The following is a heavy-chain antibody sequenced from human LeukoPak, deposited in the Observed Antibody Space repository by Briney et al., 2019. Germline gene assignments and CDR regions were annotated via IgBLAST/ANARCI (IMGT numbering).Heavy chain of an antibody. V-gene: IGHV3-21*01. CDR2: ISSSISYI. CDR1: GFTFSSYS. CDR3: ARDKGRYYDSSGSRADNWFDP. D-gene: IGHD3-22*01. Sequence: PGGSLRLSCAASGFTFSSYSMNWVRQAPGKGLEWVSSISSSISYIYYADSVKGRFTISRDNAKNSLYLQMNSLRAEDTAVYYCARDKGRYYDSSGSRADNWFDPWGQGTLVTVSS. J-gene: IGHJ5*02.